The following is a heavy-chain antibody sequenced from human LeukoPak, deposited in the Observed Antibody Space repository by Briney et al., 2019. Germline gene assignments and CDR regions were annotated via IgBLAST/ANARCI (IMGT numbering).Heavy chain of an antibody. V-gene: IGHV4-59*01. Sequence: SETLSLTCTVSGGSISSYYWSWIRQPPGKGLEWIGYIYYSGSTNYNPSLKSRVTISVDTSKNQFSLKLSSVTAADTAVYYCARGIVATTFDYWGQGTLVTVSS. J-gene: IGHJ4*02. D-gene: IGHD5-12*01. CDR2: IYYSGST. CDR3: ARGIVATTFDY. CDR1: GGSISSYY.